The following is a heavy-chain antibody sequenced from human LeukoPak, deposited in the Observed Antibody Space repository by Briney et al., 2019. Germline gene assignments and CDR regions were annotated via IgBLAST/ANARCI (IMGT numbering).Heavy chain of an antibody. D-gene: IGHD4-11*01. CDR3: VRVVTVTGDFDY. V-gene: IGHV3-21*01. CDR2: ISGSSTYI. J-gene: IGHJ4*02. Sequence: GGSLRLSWAAYASVLSSYTMNWVRQAPGKGLEWVSSISGSSTYIYYADSVKGRVTICREYAKNSLYLQMNTLSAADTAVYYCVRVVTVTGDFDYWGQGTLVTVSS. CDR1: ASVLSSYT.